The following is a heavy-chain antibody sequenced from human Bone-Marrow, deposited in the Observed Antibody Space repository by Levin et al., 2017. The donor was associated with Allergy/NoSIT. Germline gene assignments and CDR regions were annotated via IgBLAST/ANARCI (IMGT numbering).Heavy chain of an antibody. V-gene: IGHV3-33*01. J-gene: IGHJ3*01. CDR2: VWYDGSNK. Sequence: GESLKISCAASGFTFSGYGMHWVRQAPGKGLEWVATVWYDGSNKFYPDSVKGRFTISRDNSRNTLYLQMKSLRAEDTAVYYCARDIFCSTTTCHDTDDAFDVWGQGTMVTVSS. D-gene: IGHD2-2*01. CDR1: GFTFSGYG. CDR3: ARDIFCSTTTCHDTDDAFDV.